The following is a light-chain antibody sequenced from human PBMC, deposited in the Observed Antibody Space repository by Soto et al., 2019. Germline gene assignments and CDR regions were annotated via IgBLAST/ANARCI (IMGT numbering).Light chain of an antibody. CDR1: SSDVGGYNY. Sequence: QSALTQPASVSGSPGQSITISCTGTSSDVGGYNYVSWYQQHPGKAPKLMIYEVSNRPSGVSNRFSGSKSGKTASLTISGLQAEDEADYYCSSYKSSSPYVFGTGTKVTVL. CDR3: SSYKSSSPYV. V-gene: IGLV2-14*01. CDR2: EVS. J-gene: IGLJ1*01.